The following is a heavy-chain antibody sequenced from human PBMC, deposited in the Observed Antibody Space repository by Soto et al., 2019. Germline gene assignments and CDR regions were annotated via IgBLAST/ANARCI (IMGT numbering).Heavy chain of an antibody. CDR3: TRGPRVDSAGTGAH. V-gene: IGHV3-74*03. D-gene: IGHD6-13*01. Sequence: DVQLVESGGGLAQPGGSLRLSCTASGFSFSTYWMHWVRQVPGKGPVWVSRSSGDGNTTTYADSEKGRFTISRDNANNILYLEMNTLRAEDTAVYHCTRGPRVDSAGTGAHWGQGTLVTVSS. CDR2: SSGDGNTT. J-gene: IGHJ4*02. CDR1: GFSFSTYW.